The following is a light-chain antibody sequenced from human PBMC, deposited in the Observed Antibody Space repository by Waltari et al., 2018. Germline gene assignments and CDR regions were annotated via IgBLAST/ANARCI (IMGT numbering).Light chain of an antibody. J-gene: IGLJ2*01. CDR2: RNN. V-gene: IGLV1-47*01. CDR3: AAWDDSLSGPV. CDR1: SSNIGSNY. Sequence: QSVLTQPPSASGTPGQRVTISCSGSSSNIGSNYVYWYQQLPGTAPKLLIYRNNRRHSGVPDRFYGSKSGTSASLAISGLRSEDEGDYYCAAWDDSLSGPVFGGGTKLTVL.